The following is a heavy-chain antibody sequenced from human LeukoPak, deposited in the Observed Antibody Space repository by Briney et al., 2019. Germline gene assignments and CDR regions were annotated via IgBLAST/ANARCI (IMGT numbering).Heavy chain of an antibody. CDR1: GFTFSRYG. J-gene: IGHJ3*02. D-gene: IGHD2-2*01. V-gene: IGHV3-74*01. CDR2: VKADGRTS. CDR3: ARSVPSTSTYRNPIDI. Sequence: GSLRLSCAAAGFTFSRYGMHWVRQAPGKGLVWVSHVKADGRTSNYADSVKGRFTISRDNSKNSLYLQMNSLRTEDTAVYYCARSVPSTSTYRNPIDIWGQGTMVTVSS.